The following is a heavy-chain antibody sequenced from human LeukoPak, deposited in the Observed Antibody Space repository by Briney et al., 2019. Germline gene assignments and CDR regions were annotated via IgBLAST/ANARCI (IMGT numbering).Heavy chain of an antibody. V-gene: IGHV1-69*04. CDR3: ATIAAAGTPNYYYYGMDV. J-gene: IGHJ6*02. CDR1: GGTFSSYA. CDR2: TIPILGIA. Sequence: SVKVSCKASGGTFSSYAISWVRQAPGQGLEWMGRTIPILGIANYAQKFQGRVTITADKSTSTAYMELSSLRSEDTAVYYCATIAAAGTPNYYYYGMDVWGQGTTVTVSS. D-gene: IGHD6-13*01.